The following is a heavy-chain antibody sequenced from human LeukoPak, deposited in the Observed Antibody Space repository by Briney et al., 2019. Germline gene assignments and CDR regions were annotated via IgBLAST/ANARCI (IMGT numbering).Heavy chain of an antibody. D-gene: IGHD2-2*01. CDR2: ISASGGST. J-gene: IGHJ4*02. V-gene: IGHV3-23*01. Sequence: GGSLRLSCAASGFTFNSNGMSWVRQAPGKGLEWVSVISASGGSTYYADSVKGRFTISRDNSKNTLYLQINSLRVEDTAVYYCAKVVGLPDYWGQGTLVTVSS. CDR1: GFTFNSNG. CDR3: AKVVGLPDY.